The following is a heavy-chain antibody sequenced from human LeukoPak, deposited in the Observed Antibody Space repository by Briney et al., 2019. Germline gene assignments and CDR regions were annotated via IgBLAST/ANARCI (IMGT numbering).Heavy chain of an antibody. J-gene: IGHJ4*02. CDR1: GY. D-gene: IGHD6-13*01. Sequence: PSETLSPTCAVSGYWGWIRQPPGKGLEWIGSIYHSGSTYYNPSLKSRVTILVDTSKNQFSLHLSSVTAADTAIYYCARVIAAGVDFDYWGQGTLVTVSS. CDR2: IYHSGST. V-gene: IGHV4-38-2*01. CDR3: ARVIAAGVDFDY.